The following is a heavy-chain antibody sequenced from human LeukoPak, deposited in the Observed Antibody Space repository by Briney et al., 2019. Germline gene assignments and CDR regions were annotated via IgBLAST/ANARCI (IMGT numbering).Heavy chain of an antibody. D-gene: IGHD6-6*01. Sequence: KPSETLSLTCTVSGGSISSYYWSWIRQPAGKGLEWIGRIYTSGSTNYNPSLKSRVTMSVDTSKNQFSLKLSSVPAADTAVYYCARVRSAARPDGDYFDYWGQGTLVTVSS. V-gene: IGHV4-4*07. CDR3: ARVRSAARPDGDYFDY. CDR2: IYTSGST. J-gene: IGHJ4*02. CDR1: GGSISSYY.